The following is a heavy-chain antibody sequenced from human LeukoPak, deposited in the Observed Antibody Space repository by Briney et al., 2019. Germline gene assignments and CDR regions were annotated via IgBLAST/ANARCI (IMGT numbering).Heavy chain of an antibody. D-gene: IGHD1-26*01. CDR1: GFTFSAYG. V-gene: IGHV3-30*02. CDR3: AKDDGTYYFDS. J-gene: IGHJ4*02. CDR2: TRYDGSNK. Sequence: GGSLRLSCEASGFTFSAYGMHCVRQAPGKGREWVSFTRYDGSNKVYADSVSGRFIISRDNSENTVYLQMNSLRPEDTAIYYCAKDDGTYYFDSWGRGTLVTVST.